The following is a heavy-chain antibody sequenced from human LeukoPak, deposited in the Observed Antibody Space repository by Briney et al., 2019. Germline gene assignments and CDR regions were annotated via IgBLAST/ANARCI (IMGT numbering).Heavy chain of an antibody. CDR2: ISSSGSTI. J-gene: IGHJ4*02. D-gene: IGHD3-16*01. CDR3: AREPYDYVWGSYGPGDY. CDR1: GFTFSSYE. Sequence: PGGSLRLSCAACGFTFSSYEMNWVRQAPGKGLEWVSYISSSGSTIYYADSVKGRFTISRDNAKNSLYLQMNSLRAEDTAVYYCAREPYDYVWGSYGPGDYWGQGTLVTVSS. V-gene: IGHV3-48*03.